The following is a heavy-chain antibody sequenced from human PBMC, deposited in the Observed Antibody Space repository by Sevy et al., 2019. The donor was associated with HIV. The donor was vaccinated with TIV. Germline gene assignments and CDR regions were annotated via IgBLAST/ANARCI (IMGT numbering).Heavy chain of an antibody. Sequence: GGSLRLSCVASGFTFSNYAMHWVRQAPGKGLEWVAFIRYDGTHKAYGDPVKGRLTISRDNSKNTLYLRMNSLRVEDTAIYYCARGEQWLSFNYWGQGTLVTVSS. D-gene: IGHD6-19*01. V-gene: IGHV3-30*02. CDR2: IRYDGTHK. J-gene: IGHJ4*02. CDR3: ARGEQWLSFNY. CDR1: GFTFSNYA.